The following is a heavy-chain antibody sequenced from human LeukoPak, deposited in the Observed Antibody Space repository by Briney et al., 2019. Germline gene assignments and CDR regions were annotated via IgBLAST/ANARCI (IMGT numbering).Heavy chain of an antibody. CDR2: IYHSGST. CDR3: ARVYSYGKYNWFDP. CDR1: GGSISSGGYS. V-gene: IGHV4-30-2*01. D-gene: IGHD5-18*01. Sequence: SQTLSLTCAVSGGSISSGGYSWSWIRQPPGKGLEWIGYIYHSGSTYYNPSLKSRVTISVDRSKNQFPLKLSSVTAADTAVYYCARVYSYGKYNWFDPWGQGTLVTVSS. J-gene: IGHJ5*02.